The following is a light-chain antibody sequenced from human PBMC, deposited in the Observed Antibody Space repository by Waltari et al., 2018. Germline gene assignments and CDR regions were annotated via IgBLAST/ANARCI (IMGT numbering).Light chain of an antibody. V-gene: IGKV4-1*01. Sequence: DIVMTQSPDSLAVSLGERATIHCTSSQTVLYSSNNKNYLAWYQQKPGQPPKLLISWASTRESGVPDRFSGSGSGTDFTLTISSLQAEDVAIYHCQQYYSTPPTFGGGTKVEVK. CDR1: QTVLYSSNNKNY. CDR3: QQYYSTPPT. J-gene: IGKJ4*01. CDR2: WAS.